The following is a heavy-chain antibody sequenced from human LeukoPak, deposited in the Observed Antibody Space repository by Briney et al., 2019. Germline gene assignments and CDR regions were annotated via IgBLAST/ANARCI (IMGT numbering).Heavy chain of an antibody. D-gene: IGHD2-2*01. J-gene: IGHJ4*02. CDR3: ARGKSDTIVPDY. V-gene: IGHV1-69*13. CDR1: GGTFSSYA. Sequence: SVKVSCKASGGTFSSYAISWVRQAPGQGLEWMGGIIPIFGAANYAQKFQGRVTITADESTSTAYMELSSLRSEDTAVYYCARGKSDTIVPDYWGQGTLVTVSS. CDR2: IIPIFGAA.